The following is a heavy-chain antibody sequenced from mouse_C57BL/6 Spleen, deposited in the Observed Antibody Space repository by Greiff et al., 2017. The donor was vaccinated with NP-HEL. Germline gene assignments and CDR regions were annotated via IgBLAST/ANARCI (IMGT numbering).Heavy chain of an antibody. J-gene: IGHJ4*01. D-gene: IGHD4-1*01. CDR1: GFSFTSYG. V-gene: IGHV2-2*01. Sequence: VKLMESGPGLVQPSQCLSITCTVSGFSFTSYGVHWVRQSPGKGLEWLGVIWSGGSTDYNAAFISRLSISKDNSKSQVFFRMNSLQADDTAIYYCARSVLGRGAMDYWGQGTSVTVSS. CDR2: IWSGGST. CDR3: ARSVLGRGAMDY.